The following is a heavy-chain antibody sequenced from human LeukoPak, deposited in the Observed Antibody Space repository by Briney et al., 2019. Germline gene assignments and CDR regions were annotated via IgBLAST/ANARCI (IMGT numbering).Heavy chain of an antibody. V-gene: IGHV4-39*07. D-gene: IGHD3-10*01. CDR2: IYHSGST. J-gene: IGHJ5*02. CDR3: ARTEGRFGELGPWFDP. CDR1: GGSISSSSYY. Sequence: SETLSLTCTVSGGSISSSSYYWGWIRQPPGKGLEWIGYIYHSGSTYYNPSLKSRVTISVDRSKNQSSLKLSSVTAADTAVYYCARTEGRFGELGPWFDPWGQGTLVTVSS.